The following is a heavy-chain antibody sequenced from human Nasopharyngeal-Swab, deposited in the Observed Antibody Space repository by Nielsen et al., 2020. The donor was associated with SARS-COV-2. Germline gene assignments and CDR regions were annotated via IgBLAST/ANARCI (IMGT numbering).Heavy chain of an antibody. CDR1: GFSLSTSGVG. J-gene: IGHJ5*02. V-gene: IGHV2-5*02. CDR2: IYWDDDK. CDR3: AHWLCGASVADGGDP. Sequence: SGPTLVKPTQTLTLTCTFSGFSLSTSGVGVGWIRQPPGKALEWLALIYWDDDKRYSPSLKSRLTITKDTSKNQVVLTMTNMDPVDTAAYYCAHWLCGASVADGGDPWGHGTFFTVSS. D-gene: IGHD3-16*01.